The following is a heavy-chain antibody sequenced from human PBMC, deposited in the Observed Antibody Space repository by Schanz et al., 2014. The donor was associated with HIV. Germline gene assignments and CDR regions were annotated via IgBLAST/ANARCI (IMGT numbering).Heavy chain of an antibody. V-gene: IGHV3-23*01. CDR3: ARDNVDSGMDV. D-gene: IGHD5-12*01. J-gene: IGHJ6*02. CDR2: LSGSGGDT. CDR1: GFTFSTYG. Sequence: EVHLMESGGGLVEPGKSLRLSCAASGFTFSTYGMHWVRQAPGKGLEWVSALSGSGGDTYYADSVTGRFTISRDNSKNTLFLQMNSLRVEDTAVYYCARDNVDSGMDVWGQGTTVTVSS.